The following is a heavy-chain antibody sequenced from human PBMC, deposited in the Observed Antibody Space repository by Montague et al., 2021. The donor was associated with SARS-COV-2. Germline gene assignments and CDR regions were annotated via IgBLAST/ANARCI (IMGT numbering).Heavy chain of an antibody. CDR1: GGSISSSTYY. D-gene: IGHD3-22*01. Sequence: SETLSLTCTVSGGSISSSTYYWAWTRQPPGKGLEWIGSMYYRGSTYYNPSLKSRAFISVDTTKKQLSLTLTTVTAADTAVYYCARGRQHFNMIVVVMTGGEYYFDYWGQGTLVTVSS. CDR2: MYYRGST. CDR3: ARGRQHFNMIVVVMTGGEYYFDY. V-gene: IGHV4-39*01. J-gene: IGHJ4*02.